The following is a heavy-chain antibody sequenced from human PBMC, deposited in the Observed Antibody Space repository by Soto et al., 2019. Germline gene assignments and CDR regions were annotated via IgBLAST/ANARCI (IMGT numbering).Heavy chain of an antibody. J-gene: IGHJ4*02. CDR1: GFTFSSYA. CDR3: ANTFDGAYVY. V-gene: IGHV3-30-3*01. CDR2: ISYDGSNK. Sequence: GGSLRLSCAASGFTFSSYAMHWVRQAPGKGLEWVAVISYDGSNKYYADSVKGRFTISRDNSKNTLYLQMNSLRAEDTAVYYCANTFDGAYVYWGQGTLVTVSS. D-gene: IGHD3-16*01.